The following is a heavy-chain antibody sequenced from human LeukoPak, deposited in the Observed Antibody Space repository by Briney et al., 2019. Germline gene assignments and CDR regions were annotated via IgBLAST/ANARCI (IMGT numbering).Heavy chain of an antibody. Sequence: ASVKVSCKASGYTFTGYNLHWVRQAPGQGFEWMGWINPNSGDTNYAQKFQGRVTMTRDTSISTAYMELSRLRSDDTAVYYCARDGAAGLSLPDYWGQGTLVTVSS. CDR2: INPNSGDT. J-gene: IGHJ4*02. CDR3: ARDGAAGLSLPDY. V-gene: IGHV1-2*02. D-gene: IGHD6-13*01. CDR1: GYTFTGYN.